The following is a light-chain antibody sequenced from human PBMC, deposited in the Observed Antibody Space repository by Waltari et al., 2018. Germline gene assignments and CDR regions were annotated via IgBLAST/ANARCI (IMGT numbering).Light chain of an antibody. CDR3: SSFTRTNSWV. CDR1: SSDVGGYNY. V-gene: IGLV2-14*03. J-gene: IGLJ3*02. Sequence: HSALAQSASVSGSPGQSITIAGTGTSSDVGGYNYVSWYQQHPGKAPRLMIYDVKNRPSGVSNRFSGSKSGNTASLTISGLQAEDEADYYCSSFTRTNSWVFGGGTKLTVL. CDR2: DVK.